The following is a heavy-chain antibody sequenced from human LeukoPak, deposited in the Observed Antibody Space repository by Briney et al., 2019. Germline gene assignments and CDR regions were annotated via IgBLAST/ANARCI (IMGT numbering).Heavy chain of an antibody. CDR1: GYNFSNYW. V-gene: IGHV5-51*01. CDR2: IYPGYSDT. J-gene: IGHJ4*02. Sequence: GESLKISCKGSGYNFSNYWIGWVRQMPGKGLEWMGIIYPGYSDTRYSPSFQGQVTISADKSISTAYLQWSSLKASDTAMYYCARHANYYGSGSYIGYWGQGTLVTVSS. CDR3: ARHANYYGSGSYIGY. D-gene: IGHD3-10*01.